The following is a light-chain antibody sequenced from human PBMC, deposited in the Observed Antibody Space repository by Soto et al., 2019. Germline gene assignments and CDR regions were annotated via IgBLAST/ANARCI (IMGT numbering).Light chain of an antibody. CDR3: QQYSNAPLT. J-gene: IGKJ1*01. V-gene: IGKV3-20*01. CDR2: GAS. CDR1: LTVSGNY. Sequence: EIVLTQSPCTLSLSPGERCTLCCMSSLTVSGNYLAWYQQKSGQAPRLVIYGASTRATGISDRFSASGSGTDFTLTISRLEPEDFAVYYCQQYSNAPLTFGQGTKVDIK.